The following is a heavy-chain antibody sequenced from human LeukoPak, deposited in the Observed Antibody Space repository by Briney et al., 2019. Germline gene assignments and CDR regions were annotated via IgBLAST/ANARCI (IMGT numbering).Heavy chain of an antibody. CDR3: AREKVGATNGVSWFDP. J-gene: IGHJ5*02. CDR1: GFTFSDYY. V-gene: IGHV3-53*01. D-gene: IGHD1-26*01. Sequence: HPGGSLRLSCAASGFTFSDYYMSWVRQAPGKGLEWVSVIYSGGSTYYADSVKGRFTISRDNSKNTLYLQMNSLRAEDTAVYYCAREKVGATNGVSWFDPWGQGTLVTVSS. CDR2: IYSGGST.